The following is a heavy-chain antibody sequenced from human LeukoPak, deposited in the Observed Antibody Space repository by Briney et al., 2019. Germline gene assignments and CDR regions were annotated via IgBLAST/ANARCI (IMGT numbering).Heavy chain of an antibody. CDR1: GYTFTNHY. D-gene: IGHD2-2*01. J-gene: IGHJ6*02. CDR3: ARDEYQLLSNLYGMDV. CDR2: INPSGGST. Sequence: ASVKVSCKASGYTFTNHYMYWVRQAPGQGLEWMGIINPSGGSTSYAQKFQGRVTMTRDTSTSTVYMELSSLRSEDTAVYYCARDEYQLLSNLYGMDVWGQVTTVSVSS. V-gene: IGHV1-46*01.